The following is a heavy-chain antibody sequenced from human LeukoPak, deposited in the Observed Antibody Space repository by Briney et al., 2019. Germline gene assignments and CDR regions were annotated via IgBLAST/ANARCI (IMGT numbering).Heavy chain of an antibody. V-gene: IGHV4-59*01. CDR3: ARAHCGGDCYSYYYYYYGMGV. CDR2: IYYSGST. D-gene: IGHD2-21*02. J-gene: IGHJ6*02. Sequence: SETLSLTCTVSGGSISSYYWSWIRQPPGKGLEWIGYIYYSGSTNYNPSLKSRVTISVDTSKNQFSLKLSSVTAADTAVYYCARAHCGGDCYSYYYYYYGMGVWGQGTTVTVSS. CDR1: GGSISSYY.